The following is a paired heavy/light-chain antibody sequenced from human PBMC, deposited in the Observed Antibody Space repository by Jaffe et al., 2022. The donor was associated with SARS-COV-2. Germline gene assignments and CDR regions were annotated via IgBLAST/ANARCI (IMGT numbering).Heavy chain of an antibody. CDR2: IKQDGSEK. CDR3: ARDVHPKEKYSSSWAQYLPTYYYYYYGMDV. CDR1: GFTFSSYW. D-gene: IGHD6-13*01. J-gene: IGHJ6*02. V-gene: IGHV3-7*03. Sequence: EVQLVESGGGLVQPGGSLRLSCAASGFTFSSYWMSWVRQAPGKGLEWVANIKQDGSEKYYVDSVKGRFTISRDNAKNSLYLQMNSLRAEDTAVYYCARDVHPKEKYSSSWAQYLPTYYYYYYGMDVWGQGTTVTVSS.
Light chain of an antibody. V-gene: IGLV6-57*02. CDR3: QSYDSSNLVV. CDR1: SGSIASNY. J-gene: IGLJ2*01. Sequence: NFMLTQPHSVSESPGKTVTISCTGSSGSIASNYVQWYQQRPGSAPTTVIYEDNQRPSGVPDRFSGSIDSSSNSASLTISGLKTEDEADYYCQSYDSSNLVVFGGGTKLTVL. CDR2: EDN.